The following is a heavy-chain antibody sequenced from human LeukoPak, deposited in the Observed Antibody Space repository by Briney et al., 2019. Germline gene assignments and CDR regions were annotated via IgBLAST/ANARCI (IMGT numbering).Heavy chain of an antibody. CDR2: IYYSGST. V-gene: IGHV4-39*07. D-gene: IGHD3-10*01. CDR3: ARDRLGQHGSGPFDP. CDR1: GGSISSSSYY. Sequence: PSETLSLTCTVSGGSISSSSYYWGWIRQPPGKGLEWIGSIYYSGSTYYNPSLKSRVTISVDTSKNQFSLKLSSVTAADTAVYYCARDRLGQHGSGPFDPWGQGTLVTVSS. J-gene: IGHJ5*02.